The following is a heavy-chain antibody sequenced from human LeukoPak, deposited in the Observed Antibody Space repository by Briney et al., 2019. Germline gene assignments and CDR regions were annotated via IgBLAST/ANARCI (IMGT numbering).Heavy chain of an antibody. V-gene: IGHV4-39*01. J-gene: IGHJ4*02. D-gene: IGHD3-9*01. CDR2: IYYSGST. CDR3: AIGRTILEGYYFDY. CDR1: GGSISSSSYY. Sequence: SETLSLTCTVSGGSISSSSYYWGWIRQPPGKGLEWIVSIYYSGSTYYDPSLKSRVTISVDTSKNQFSLKLSSVTAVDTAVYYCAIGRTILEGYYFDYWGQGTLVTVSS.